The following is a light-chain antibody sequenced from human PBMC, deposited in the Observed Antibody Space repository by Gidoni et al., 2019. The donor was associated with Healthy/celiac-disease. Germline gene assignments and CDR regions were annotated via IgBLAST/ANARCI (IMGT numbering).Light chain of an antibody. J-gene: IGKJ4*01. V-gene: IGKV3-11*01. CDR3: QQRSNWLT. Sequence: ELVLTQSPATLSLSPGERATLSCRASQSVSSYLAWYQQKPGQAHRLLIYDASNRATGIPARFSGSGSGTDFTLTISSLEPEDFAVYYCQQRSNWLTFGGGTKVEIK. CDR1: QSVSSY. CDR2: DAS.